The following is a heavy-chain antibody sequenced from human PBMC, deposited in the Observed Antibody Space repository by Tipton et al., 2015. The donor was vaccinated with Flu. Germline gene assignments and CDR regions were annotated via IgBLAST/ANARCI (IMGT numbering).Heavy chain of an antibody. V-gene: IGHV3-48*03. CDR1: GFTFRNYE. CDR2: ISSNGRSI. D-gene: IGHD3-16*01. J-gene: IGHJ4*02. CDR3: AREYYGPRDY. Sequence: VQSGGSLRLSCVASGFTFRNYEMNWVRQAPGKRLEWVSDISSNGRSIAYADSVKGRFTISRDNAKNSLHLQMNSLRAEDTAVYYCAREYYGPRDYWGRGTLVTVSS.